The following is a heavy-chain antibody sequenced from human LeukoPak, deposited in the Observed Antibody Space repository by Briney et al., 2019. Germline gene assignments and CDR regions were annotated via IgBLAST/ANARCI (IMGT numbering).Heavy chain of an antibody. V-gene: IGHV3-11*06. CDR3: ARGGTGALDY. CDR2: ISSTSTYT. J-gene: IGHJ4*02. Sequence: GGSLRLSCAASGFPFTSGFTFSDYYMSWIRQAPGKGLEWVSYISSTSTYTNYADSVKGRFTISRDNANNSLYLQMNSLRAEDTAIYYCARGGTGALDYWGQGTLVTVSS. CDR1: GFPFTSGFTFSDYY. D-gene: IGHD2-8*02.